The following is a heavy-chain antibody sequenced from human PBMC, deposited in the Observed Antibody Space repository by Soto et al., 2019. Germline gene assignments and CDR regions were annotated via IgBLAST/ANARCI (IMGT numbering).Heavy chain of an antibody. J-gene: IGHJ3*02. CDR3: ARLQYTVVTALDI. V-gene: IGHV4-59*11. CDR1: GVSLGSHF. CDR2: IYHTVNT. D-gene: IGHD2-15*01. Sequence: SETLSLTCSVSGVSLGSHFWSWIRQAPGKGPELVGYIYHTVNTNYNPALKSRVTISMDTSKNQLSLQLSSVTAADTAVYYCARLQYTVVTALDIWGQGTTVT.